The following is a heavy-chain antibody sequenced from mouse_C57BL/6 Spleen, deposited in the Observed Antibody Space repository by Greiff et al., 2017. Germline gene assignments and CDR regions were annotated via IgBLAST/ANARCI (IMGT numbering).Heavy chain of an antibody. Sequence: EVQLQQSGPGLVKPSQSLSLTCSVTGYSITSGYYWNWIRQFPGNKLEWMGYISYDGSNNYNPSLKNRIPITRDTSKNQFFLKLNSVTTEDTAAYYCAREGITTVAAMDYWGQGTSVTVSS. D-gene: IGHD1-1*01. CDR3: AREGITTVAAMDY. J-gene: IGHJ4*01. CDR1: GYSITSGYY. CDR2: ISYDGSN. V-gene: IGHV3-6*01.